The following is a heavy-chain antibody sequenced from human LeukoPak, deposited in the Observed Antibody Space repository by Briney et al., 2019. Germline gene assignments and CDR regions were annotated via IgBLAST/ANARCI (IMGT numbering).Heavy chain of an antibody. J-gene: IGHJ4*02. D-gene: IGHD3-10*01. CDR1: GFTFSSYA. CDR3: ATGSGSYWKPSDY. Sequence: PGGSLRLSCAASGFTFSSYAMSWVRQAPGKGLEWVSAISGSGGSTYYADSVKGRFTISRDNSKNTLYLQMNSLRAEGTAVYYCATGSGSYWKPSDYWGQGTLVTVSS. V-gene: IGHV3-23*01. CDR2: ISGSGGST.